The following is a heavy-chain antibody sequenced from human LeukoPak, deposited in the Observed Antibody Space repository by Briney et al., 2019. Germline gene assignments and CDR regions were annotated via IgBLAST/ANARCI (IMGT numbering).Heavy chain of an antibody. J-gene: IGHJ4*02. Sequence: SETLSLTCTVSGGSISSYYWSSIREPPGEGLEWSGYIYYSGSTNYNPSLKSRVTISVDTSKNQFSLKLSSVPAADTAVYYCARHRGSYYGHFFECWGQGTLVTVSS. CDR3: ARHRGSYYGHFFEC. V-gene: IGHV4-59*08. D-gene: IGHD1-26*01. CDR1: GGSISSYY. CDR2: IYYSGST.